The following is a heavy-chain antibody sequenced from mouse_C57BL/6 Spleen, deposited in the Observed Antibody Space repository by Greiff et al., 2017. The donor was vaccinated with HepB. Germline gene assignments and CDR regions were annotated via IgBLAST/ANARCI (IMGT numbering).Heavy chain of an antibody. CDR2: IYPGDGDT. CDR1: GYAFSSSW. CDR3: ARRGYSNYFYYAMDY. Sequence: QVQLQQSGAELVKPGASVKISCKASGYAFSSSWMNWVKQRPGKGLEWIGRIYPGDGDTNYNGKFKGKATLTADKSSSTAYMQLSSLTSEDSAVYFCARRGYSNYFYYAMDYWGQGTSVTVSS. J-gene: IGHJ4*01. D-gene: IGHD2-5*01. V-gene: IGHV1-82*01.